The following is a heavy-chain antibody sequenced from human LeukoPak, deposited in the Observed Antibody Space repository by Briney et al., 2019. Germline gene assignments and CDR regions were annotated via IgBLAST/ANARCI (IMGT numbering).Heavy chain of an antibody. CDR1: GDSVSSSSAA. V-gene: IGHV6-1*01. CDR2: TYYRSKWYN. D-gene: IGHD3-9*01. CDR3: AREDYDILTGYLLYDY. Sequence: SQTLSLTCAISGDSVSSSSAAWNWIRQSPSRGLEWLGRTYYRSKWYNDYAVSVKSRITINPDTSKNQFSLQLNSVTPEDTAVYYCAREDYDILTGYLLYDYWGQGTLVTVSS. J-gene: IGHJ4*02.